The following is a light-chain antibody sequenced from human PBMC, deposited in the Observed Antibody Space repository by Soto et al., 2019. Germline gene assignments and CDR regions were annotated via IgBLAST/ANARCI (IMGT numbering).Light chain of an antibody. Sequence: QSALTQPASVSGSPGQSITISCTGTSSDVDGYNYVSWYQQHPGKAPKLMIYDVSNRPSGVSNRFSGSKSGNTASLTISGLQAEDEADYYCRSYTGSSPLAFGGGTKLTVL. J-gene: IGLJ2*01. CDR1: SSDVDGYNY. CDR3: RSYTGSSPLA. V-gene: IGLV2-14*01. CDR2: DVS.